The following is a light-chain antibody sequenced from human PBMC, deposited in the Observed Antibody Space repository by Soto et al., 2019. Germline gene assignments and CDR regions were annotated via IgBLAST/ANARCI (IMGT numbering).Light chain of an antibody. CDR1: QSVSSTY. Sequence: EIVLTQSPGTLSLSPGERATLSCRASQSVSSTYLAWYQQKPGQAPRLLIYGASSRATGIPDRFSGSGSGTDFTLTISRLEPEDFAVYFCHQYDSSLYTFGQGTKLEIK. CDR3: HQYDSSLYT. CDR2: GAS. J-gene: IGKJ2*01. V-gene: IGKV3-20*01.